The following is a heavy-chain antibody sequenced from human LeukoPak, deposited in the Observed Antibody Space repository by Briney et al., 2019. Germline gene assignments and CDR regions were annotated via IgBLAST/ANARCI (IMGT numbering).Heavy chain of an antibody. D-gene: IGHD3-16*01. Sequence: GGSLRLSCAASGFTFSSYEVNWVRQAPGKGLEWVSIISRDSRTIIYTDSVKGRFAISRDNAKNSLYLQMDSLRAEDTAVYFCAASPPGGPIDYWGQGALVSVSS. CDR3: AASPPGGPIDY. CDR1: GFTFSSYE. CDR2: ISRDSRTI. J-gene: IGHJ4*02. V-gene: IGHV3-48*03.